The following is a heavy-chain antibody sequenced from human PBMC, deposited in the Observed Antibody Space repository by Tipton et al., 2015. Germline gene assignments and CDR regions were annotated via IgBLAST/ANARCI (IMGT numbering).Heavy chain of an antibody. V-gene: IGHV3-33*01. Sequence: SLRLSCATSGFIFSSYAMHWVRQAPGKGLEWVAVIWYDGTNKYHADSVKGRFTISRDNSKNTLYLQMNSPRAEDTAVYYCARDYYDSSGYYYLIDSWGQGTLVTVSS. J-gene: IGHJ4*02. CDR1: GFIFSSYA. CDR3: ARDYYDSSGYYYLIDS. CDR2: IWYDGTNK. D-gene: IGHD3-22*01.